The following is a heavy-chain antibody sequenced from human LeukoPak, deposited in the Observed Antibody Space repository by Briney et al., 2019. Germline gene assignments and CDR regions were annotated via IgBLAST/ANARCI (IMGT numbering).Heavy chain of an antibody. Sequence: GRSLRLSCAASGFTFSSYAMHWVRQAPGKGLEWVAVISYDGSYKYYADSVKGRFTISRDNSKNTLYLQMNSLRAEDTAVYYCARDSYAETCMDVWGQGTTVTVSS. CDR1: GFTFSSYA. D-gene: IGHD2-2*01. V-gene: IGHV3-30-3*01. J-gene: IGHJ6*02. CDR2: ISYDGSYK. CDR3: ARDSYAETCMDV.